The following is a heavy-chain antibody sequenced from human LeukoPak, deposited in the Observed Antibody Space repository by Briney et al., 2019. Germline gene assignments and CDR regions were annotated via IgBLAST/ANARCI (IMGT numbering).Heavy chain of an antibody. CDR2: MNPNSGNT. J-gene: IGHJ5*02. CDR3: AKDSAQPVWWNNWFDP. CDR1: GYTFTSYG. D-gene: IGHD4/OR15-4a*01. Sequence: GASVKVSCKASGYTFTSYGISWVRQATGQGLEWMGWMNPNSGNTGYAQKFQGRVTMTRNTSISTAYMELSSLRAEDTAIYYCAKDSAQPVWWNNWFDPWGQGTLVSVSS. V-gene: IGHV1-8*02.